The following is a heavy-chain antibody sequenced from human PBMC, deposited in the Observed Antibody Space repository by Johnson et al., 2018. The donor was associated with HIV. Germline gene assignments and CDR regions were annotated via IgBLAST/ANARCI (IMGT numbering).Heavy chain of an antibody. CDR2: ISWNSGSI. V-gene: IGHV3-9*01. CDR3: AKNVGRGKLLNDAFDI. Sequence: VQLVESGGGLVQPGRSLRLSCAASGFTFDDYAMHWVRQAPGKGLEWVSGISWNSGSIGYADSVKGRFTISRDNAKNSLYLQMNSLRAEDTALYYCAKNVGRGKLLNDAFDIWGQGTVVTVSS. D-gene: IGHD1-1*01. J-gene: IGHJ3*02. CDR1: GFTFDDYA.